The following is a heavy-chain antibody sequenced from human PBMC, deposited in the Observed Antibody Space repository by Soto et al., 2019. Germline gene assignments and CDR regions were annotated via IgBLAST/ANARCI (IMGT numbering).Heavy chain of an antibody. Sequence: GGSLRLSCAASGFTFSSYAMSWVRQAPGKGLEWVSAISGSGGSTYYADSVKGRFTISRENSKNTLYLQMNSLRAEDTAVYYCAKVLTVVTYYFDYWGQGTMVTVAS. CDR2: ISGSGGST. D-gene: IGHD2-21*02. CDR3: AKVLTVVTYYFDY. J-gene: IGHJ4*02. CDR1: GFTFSSYA. V-gene: IGHV3-23*01.